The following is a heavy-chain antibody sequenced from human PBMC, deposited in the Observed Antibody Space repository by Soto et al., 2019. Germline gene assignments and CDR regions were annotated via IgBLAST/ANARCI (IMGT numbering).Heavy chain of an antibody. CDR1: GFSFSTYE. CDR2: ISKNGIDI. D-gene: IGHD1-26*01. J-gene: IGHJ3*02. V-gene: IGHV3-48*03. Sequence: GGSLRLSCAASGFSFSTYEMNWVRQAPGKGLEWVSYISKNGIDIYYADSVKGRFTISRDNANNSLFLQMDSLRPEDTAVYYCAPRKYGSFNIGAFDIWGQGTMVTVSS. CDR3: APRKYGSFNIGAFDI.